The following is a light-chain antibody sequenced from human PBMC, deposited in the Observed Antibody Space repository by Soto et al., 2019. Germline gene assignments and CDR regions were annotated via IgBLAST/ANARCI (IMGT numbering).Light chain of an antibody. V-gene: IGKV1-27*01. Sequence: DIQMTQTLPSLSASVGDRVTITCRASQAISKYLAWYQQKPGKVPKLLIYAASTLQSGVPSRFSGSGSGTDFTLTISSLQPEDVATYYCQKYDSAPLFTFGPGTRVDVK. CDR3: QKYDSAPLFT. J-gene: IGKJ3*01. CDR2: AAS. CDR1: QAISKY.